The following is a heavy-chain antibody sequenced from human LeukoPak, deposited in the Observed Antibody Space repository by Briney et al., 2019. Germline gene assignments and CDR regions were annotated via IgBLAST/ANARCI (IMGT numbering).Heavy chain of an antibody. D-gene: IGHD2-15*01. CDR1: GYTFTSYG. V-gene: IGHV1-69*06. Sequence: SVKVSCKASGYTFTSYGISWVRQAPGQGLEWMGGIIPIFGTANYAQKFQGRVTITADKSTSTAYMELSSLRSEDTAVYYCARERRVVVAPRSYYYYGMDVWGKGTTVTVSS. CDR2: IIPIFGTA. J-gene: IGHJ6*04. CDR3: ARERRVVVAPRSYYYYGMDV.